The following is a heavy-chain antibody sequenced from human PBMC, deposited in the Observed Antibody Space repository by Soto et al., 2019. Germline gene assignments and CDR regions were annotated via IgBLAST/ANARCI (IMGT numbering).Heavy chain of an antibody. CDR1: GSTFTSYS. CDR2: INAGNGNT. V-gene: IGHV1-3*01. Sequence: ASEKVSCNACGSTFTSYSMHWVRQPPGQRLEWMGWINAGNGNTKYSQKFQGRVTITRDTSASTAYMELSSLRSEDTAVYYCARIVVFFIGGYSSCGMHV. D-gene: IGHD3-22*01. J-gene: IGHJ6*01. CDR3: ARIVVFFIGGYSSCGMHV.